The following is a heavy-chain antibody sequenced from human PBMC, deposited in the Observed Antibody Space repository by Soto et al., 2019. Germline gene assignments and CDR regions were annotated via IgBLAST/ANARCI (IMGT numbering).Heavy chain of an antibody. V-gene: IGHV3-48*03. CDR3: ARDHNDRSGYELWFDY. D-gene: IGHD3-22*01. Sequence: GGSLRLSCAASGFTFSSYEMNWVRQAPGKGLEWVSYISSSGSTIYYADSVKGRFAISRDNAKNSLYLQMNSLRAEDTAVYYCARDHNDRSGYELWFDYWGQGTLVTVSS. CDR1: GFTFSSYE. CDR2: ISSSGSTI. J-gene: IGHJ4*02.